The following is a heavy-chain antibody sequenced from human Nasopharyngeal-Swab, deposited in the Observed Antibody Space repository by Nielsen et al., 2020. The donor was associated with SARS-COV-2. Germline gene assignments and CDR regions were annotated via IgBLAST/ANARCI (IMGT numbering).Heavy chain of an antibody. J-gene: IGHJ5*02. V-gene: IGHV4-4*07. CDR2: IYTSGST. Sequence: SETLSLTCTVSGGSISSYYWSWIRQPAGKGLEWIGRIYTSGSTNYNPSLKSRVTMSVDTSKNQFSLKLSSVTAADTAVYYCARDSDYYDFWSGYPYNWFDPWGQETLVTVSS. D-gene: IGHD3-3*01. CDR3: ARDSDYYDFWSGYPYNWFDP. CDR1: GGSISSYY.